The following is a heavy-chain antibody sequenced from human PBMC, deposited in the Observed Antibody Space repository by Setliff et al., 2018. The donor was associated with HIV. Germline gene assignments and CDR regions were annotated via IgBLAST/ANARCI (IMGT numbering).Heavy chain of an antibody. J-gene: IGHJ4*02. CDR3: LGNWGNWNSCS. CDR2: ITWNGHTT. Sequence: WVRQVPGKGLEWVSGITWNGHTTDYADSVKGRFTISRDNRNKFLYLQMNSLSAEDTALYYCLGNWGNWNSCSWGQGTLVTVSS. V-gene: IGHV3-20*03. D-gene: IGHD1-7*01.